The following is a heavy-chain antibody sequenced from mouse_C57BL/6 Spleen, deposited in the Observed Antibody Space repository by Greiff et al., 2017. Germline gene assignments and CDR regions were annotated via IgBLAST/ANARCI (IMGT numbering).Heavy chain of an antibody. CDR3: TRDYSNGDFDY. CDR2: IRNKANNHAT. J-gene: IGHJ2*01. Sequence: EVKLVESGGGLVQPGGPMKLSCAASGFTFSDAWMDWVRQSPEKGLEWVAEIRNKANNHATYYAESVKGRFTISRDDSKSSVYLQMNSLRAEDTGIYYCTRDYSNGDFDYWGQGTTLTVSS. CDR1: GFTFSDAW. D-gene: IGHD2-5*01. V-gene: IGHV6-6*01.